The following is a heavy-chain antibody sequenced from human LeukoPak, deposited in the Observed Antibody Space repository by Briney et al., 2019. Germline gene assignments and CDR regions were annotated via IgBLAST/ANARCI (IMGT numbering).Heavy chain of an antibody. CDR1: GFTFSNYG. CDR2: ISYDGSNK. Sequence: QPGRSLRLSCAASGFTFSNYGMHWVRQAPGKGLQWVAFISYDGSNKYYADSVKGRFTISRDNSKNTLYLQMNSLRAEDTAVYYCAKDPRRYTRTGGYFDYWGQGTLVTVSS. J-gene: IGHJ4*02. D-gene: IGHD6-13*01. V-gene: IGHV3-30*18. CDR3: AKDPRRYTRTGGYFDY.